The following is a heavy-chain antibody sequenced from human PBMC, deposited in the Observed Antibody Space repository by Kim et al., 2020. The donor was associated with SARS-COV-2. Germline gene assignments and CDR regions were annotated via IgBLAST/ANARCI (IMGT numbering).Heavy chain of an antibody. J-gene: IGHJ4*02. D-gene: IGHD6-19*01. V-gene: IGHV4-31*02. Sequence: PYLKSRVTISVDTSKNQFSLKLSSVTAADTAVYYCARFRGGIAVAGTGDYWGQGTLVTVSS. CDR3: ARFRGGIAVAGTGDY.